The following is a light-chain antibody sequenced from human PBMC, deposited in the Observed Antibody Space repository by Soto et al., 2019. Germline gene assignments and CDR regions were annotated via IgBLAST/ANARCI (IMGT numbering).Light chain of an antibody. CDR2: EVI. J-gene: IGLJ3*02. CDR1: SSDITTYNY. V-gene: IGLV2-14*01. CDR3: SSYPSTRWV. Sequence: QSALTQPASVSGSPGHSITISCTAISSDITTYNYVSWYQHHPGKAPKLIIYEVINRPSGVSNRFSGSKSGNTASLTISGLQAEDEADYYCSSYPSTRWVFGGGTKLTVL.